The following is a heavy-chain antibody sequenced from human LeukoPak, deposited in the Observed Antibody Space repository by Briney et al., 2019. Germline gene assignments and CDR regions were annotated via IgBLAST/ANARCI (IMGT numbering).Heavy chain of an antibody. CDR1: GFTFSNYG. CDR2: MSYDESHK. Sequence: GRSLRLSCAASGFTFSNYGMHWVRQAPGKGLEWVAVMSYDESHKYYADSVKGRFTISRDNSKNTLYLQMNSLRAEDTAVYYCARDQGNTPPFDFWGQGTLVTVSS. V-gene: IGHV3-30*03. D-gene: IGHD1/OR15-1a*01. J-gene: IGHJ4*02. CDR3: ARDQGNTPPFDF.